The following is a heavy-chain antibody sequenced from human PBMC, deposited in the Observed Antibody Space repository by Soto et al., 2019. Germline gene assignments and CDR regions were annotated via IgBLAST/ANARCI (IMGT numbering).Heavy chain of an antibody. CDR2: IYWDDDK. D-gene: IGHD2-2*02. CDR1: GFSLSTSGVG. V-gene: IGHV2-5*02. J-gene: IGHJ3*02. CDR3: AHRRDRVVPAAIWVRGAFDI. Sequence: GSGPTLVNPTQTLTLTCTFSGFSLSTSGVGVGWIRQPPKKALEWLALIYWDDDKRYSPSLKSRLTITKDTSKNQVVLTMTNMDPVDTASYYCAHRRDRVVPAAIWVRGAFDIWGQGTMVTVSS.